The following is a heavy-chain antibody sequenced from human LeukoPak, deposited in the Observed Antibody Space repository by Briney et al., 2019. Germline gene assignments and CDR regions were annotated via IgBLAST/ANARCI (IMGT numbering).Heavy chain of an antibody. J-gene: IGHJ4*02. Sequence: PGRSLRLSCAASGFTFSSYGMHWVRQAPGKGLEWVAVISYDGSNKYYADSVEGRFTISRDNSKNTLYLQMNSLRAEDTAVYYCAAIRDYYGDYDYWGQGTLVTVSS. V-gene: IGHV3-30*03. D-gene: IGHD4-17*01. CDR2: ISYDGSNK. CDR3: AAIRDYYGDYDY. CDR1: GFTFSSYG.